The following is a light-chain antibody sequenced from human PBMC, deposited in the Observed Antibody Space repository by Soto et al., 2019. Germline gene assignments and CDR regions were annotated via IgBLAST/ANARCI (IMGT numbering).Light chain of an antibody. J-gene: IGKJ5*01. Sequence: EIVLTQSPGTLSLSPGERATLSCRASQNIYSNVAWYQQRPGQAPRLLIYRASTRATGIPTRFSGSGSETDFTLTISSLEPEDFAVYYCQQRSTWPPITFGQGTRLEIK. CDR2: RAS. CDR3: QQRSTWPPIT. CDR1: QNIYSN. V-gene: IGKV3-11*01.